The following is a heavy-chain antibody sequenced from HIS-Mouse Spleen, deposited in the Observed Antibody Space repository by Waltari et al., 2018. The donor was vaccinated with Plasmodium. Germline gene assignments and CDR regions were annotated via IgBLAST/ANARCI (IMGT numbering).Heavy chain of an antibody. CDR3: AREDILTGYYNDYWYFDL. Sequence: VASIITSGSYTYYTDSVKGRCTISRDNAKKSMYLQMNSLRAEDTAVYYCAREDILTGYYNDYWYFDLWGRGSLVTVSS. CDR2: IITSGSYT. J-gene: IGHJ2*01. V-gene: IGHV3-21*01. D-gene: IGHD3-9*01.